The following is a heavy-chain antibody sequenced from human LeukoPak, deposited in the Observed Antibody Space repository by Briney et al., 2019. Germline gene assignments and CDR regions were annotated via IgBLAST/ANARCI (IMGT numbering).Heavy chain of an antibody. CDR2: ISSSSSYI. Sequence: AGGSLRLSCAASGFTFSSYSMNWVRQAPGKGREWGSSISSSSSYIYYADSVKGRFTISRDNAKNSLYLQMNSLRAEDTAVYYCARKYCSSTSCEGYYFDYWGQGTLVTVSS. CDR1: GFTFSSYS. D-gene: IGHD2-2*01. CDR3: ARKYCSSTSCEGYYFDY. J-gene: IGHJ4*02. V-gene: IGHV3-21*01.